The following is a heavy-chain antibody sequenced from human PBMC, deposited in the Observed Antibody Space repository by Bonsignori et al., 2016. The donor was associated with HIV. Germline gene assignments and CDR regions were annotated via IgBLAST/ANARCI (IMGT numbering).Heavy chain of an antibody. CDR2: INPDESTT. CDR3: ARGGLEPVDY. Sequence: EVQLVESGGGLVQPGGSLRLSCAASGFTFSSYWMHWVRQTPGEGLVWVSRINPDESTTTYADSVKGRFTISRDNAKDTLYLHMSSLRADDSAVYYCARGGLEPVDYWGQGTLVTV. V-gene: IGHV3-74*01. D-gene: IGHD1-1*01. CDR1: GFTFSSYW. J-gene: IGHJ4*02.